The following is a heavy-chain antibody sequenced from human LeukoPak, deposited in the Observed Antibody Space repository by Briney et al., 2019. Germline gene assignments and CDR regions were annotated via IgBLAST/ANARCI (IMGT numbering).Heavy chain of an antibody. J-gene: IGHJ4*02. D-gene: IGHD2-2*01. CDR2: INPNSGVT. CDR1: GYTFTGYY. Sequence: ASVKVSCKASGYTFTGYYIHWVRQAPGQGLEWMGWINPNSGVTNHAQKFQDRVTMTRDTSISTAYMELSSLRSEDTAVYYCASGTRDIVVVPPPPRNYYFDSGAKGTLVTVSS. V-gene: IGHV1-2*02. CDR3: ASGTRDIVVVPPPPRNYYFDS.